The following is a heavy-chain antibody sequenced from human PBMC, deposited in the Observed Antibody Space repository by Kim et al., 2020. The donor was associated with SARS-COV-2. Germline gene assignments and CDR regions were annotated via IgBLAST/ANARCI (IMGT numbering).Heavy chain of an antibody. Sequence: GGSLRLSCAASGFTFSSYGMHWVRQAPGKGLEWVAVIWYDGSNKYYADSVKGRFTISRDNSKNTLYLQMNSLRAEDTAVYYCAKEPGYRYSGSYHYFDYWGQGTLVTVSS. CDR2: IWYDGSNK. D-gene: IGHD1-26*01. J-gene: IGHJ4*02. CDR3: AKEPGYRYSGSYHYFDY. V-gene: IGHV3-33*06. CDR1: GFTFSSYG.